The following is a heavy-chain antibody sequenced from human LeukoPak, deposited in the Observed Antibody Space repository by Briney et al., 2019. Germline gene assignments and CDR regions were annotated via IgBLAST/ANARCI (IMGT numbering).Heavy chain of an antibody. CDR2: IIPIFGTA. D-gene: IGHD6-6*01. V-gene: IGHV1-69*05. Sequence: ASVKVSCKASRGTFSSYAISWVRQAPGQGLEWMGGIIPIFGTANYAQKFQGRVTITTDESTSTAYMELSSLRSEDTAVYYCARGVLSSSSSRTLPYYYYYMDVWGKGTTVTVSS. J-gene: IGHJ6*03. CDR3: ARGVLSSSSSRTLPYYYYYMDV. CDR1: RGTFSSYA.